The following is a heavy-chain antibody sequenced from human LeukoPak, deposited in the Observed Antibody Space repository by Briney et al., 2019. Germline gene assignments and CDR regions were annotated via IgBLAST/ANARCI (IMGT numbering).Heavy chain of an antibody. J-gene: IGHJ5*02. CDR3: TRAYQQHLINWFDP. D-gene: IGHD6-13*01. V-gene: IGHV3-74*03. CDR1: AFTFSNSW. Sequence: PGGSLRLSCVASAFTFSNSWMHWVRQTPGKGLVWVARINSDGSSTTYADSVKGRFTISRDNAKNTLYPQMNSLRADDTAEYYCTRAYQQHLINWFDPWGQGTLVTVSS. CDR2: INSDGSST.